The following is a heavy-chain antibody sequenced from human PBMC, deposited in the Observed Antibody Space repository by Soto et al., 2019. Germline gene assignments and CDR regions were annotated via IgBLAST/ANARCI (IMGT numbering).Heavy chain of an antibody. Sequence: GSLRLSCAASGFPFSSYVMSWVRQAPGKGLEWVSGISGGGSNTFYADSVKGRFTISRDNSKNTLLLQMNSLGAEDTAVYYCAKDSNKYSSSLRGRYLDYWGQGIGVTIS. V-gene: IGHV3-23*01. D-gene: IGHD4-4*01. J-gene: IGHJ4*02. CDR3: AKDSNKYSSSLRGRYLDY. CDR1: GFPFSSYV. CDR2: ISGGGSNT.